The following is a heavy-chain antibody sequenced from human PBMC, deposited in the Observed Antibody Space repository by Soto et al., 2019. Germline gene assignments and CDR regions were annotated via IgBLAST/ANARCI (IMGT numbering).Heavy chain of an antibody. J-gene: IGHJ4*02. D-gene: IGHD3-10*01. CDR1: GFTFRSYW. CDR2: INEDGSHI. Sequence: EVQLVESGGGLVQPGGSLRLSCAASGFTFRSYWMHWVRQAPGMGLVWVSRINEDGSHINYADSVKGRFTISRDNAKNTLYLQLDSLRAEDTAVYYCKRDIGGSGSYWGQGTLVTVSS. V-gene: IGHV3-74*01. CDR3: KRDIGGSGSY.